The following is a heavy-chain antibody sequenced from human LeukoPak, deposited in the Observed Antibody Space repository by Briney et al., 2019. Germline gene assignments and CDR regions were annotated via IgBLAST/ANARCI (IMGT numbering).Heavy chain of an antibody. CDR1: GDPISSHSDY. Sequence: SETLSPTCTVSGDPISSHSDYKWAWIRQPAGKGLEWIGYSYHIGSTNYNPSLKSRVTISVGTSKIQFSLKLTSVTAADTAVYYCAREYSGFDYWGQGTLVTVSS. CDR3: AREYSGFDY. V-gene: IGHV4-61*08. CDR2: SYHIGST. D-gene: IGHD5-12*01. J-gene: IGHJ4*02.